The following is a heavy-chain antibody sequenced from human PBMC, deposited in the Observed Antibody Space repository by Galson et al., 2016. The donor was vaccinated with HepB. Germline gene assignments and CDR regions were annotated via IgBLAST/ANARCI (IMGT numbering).Heavy chain of an antibody. CDR3: ARAEGMIEALDS. Sequence: SLRLSCAGAGFDYSSNWMQWVRQAPGKGLEWVSRIDDAGSYSVSADSVKGRFTISRDNAKSTVYLQMNSLRAEDTAVYYCARAEGMIEALDSWGQGTLVIVSS. CDR2: IDDAGSYS. J-gene: IGHJ4*02. CDR1: GFDYSSNW. D-gene: IGHD3-22*01. V-gene: IGHV3-74*01.